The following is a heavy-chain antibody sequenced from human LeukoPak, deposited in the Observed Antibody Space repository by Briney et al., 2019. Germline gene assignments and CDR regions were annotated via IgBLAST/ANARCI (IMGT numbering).Heavy chain of an antibody. Sequence: ASVKVSCKASGYTFTSYAMHWVRQAPGQRLEWMGWINAGNGNTKYSQKFQGRVTTTRDTSASTAYMELSSLRSEDTAVYYCARERDYGSRFDPWGQGTLVTVSS. D-gene: IGHD3-10*01. CDR3: ARERDYGSRFDP. V-gene: IGHV1-3*01. CDR2: INAGNGNT. J-gene: IGHJ5*02. CDR1: GYTFTSYA.